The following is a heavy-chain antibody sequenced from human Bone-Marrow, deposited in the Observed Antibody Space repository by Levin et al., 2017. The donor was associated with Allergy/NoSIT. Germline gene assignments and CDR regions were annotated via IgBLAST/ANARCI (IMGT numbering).Heavy chain of an antibody. J-gene: IGHJ3*02. Sequence: GASVKVSCKASGGTFSSYAISWVRQAPGQGLEWMGGIIPIFGTANYAQKFQGRVTITADESTSTAYMELSSLRSEDTAVYYCARDDGQRVTGLKRRDDAFDIWGQGTMVTVSS. CDR3: ARDDGQRVTGLKRRDDAFDI. V-gene: IGHV1-69*13. CDR2: IIPIFGTA. D-gene: IGHD1-14*01. CDR1: GGTFSSYA.